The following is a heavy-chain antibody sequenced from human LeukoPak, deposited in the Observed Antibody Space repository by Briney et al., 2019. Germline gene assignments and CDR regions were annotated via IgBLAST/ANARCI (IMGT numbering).Heavy chain of an antibody. CDR1: GGSISSYY. V-gene: IGHV4-59*01. J-gene: IGHJ4*02. Sequence: SETLSLTCTVSGGSISSYYWSWIRQPPGKGLEWIGYIYYSGSTNYNPSLKSRVTISVDTSKNQFSLKLSSVTAADTAVYYCATGGSSGWYYDYWGQGTLVTVSS. CDR2: IYYSGST. CDR3: ATGGSSGWYYDY. D-gene: IGHD6-19*01.